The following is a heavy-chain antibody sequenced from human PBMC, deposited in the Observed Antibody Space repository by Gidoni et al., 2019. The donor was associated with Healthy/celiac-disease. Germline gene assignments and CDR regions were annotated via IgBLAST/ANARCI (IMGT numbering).Heavy chain of an antibody. V-gene: IGHV5-51*01. CDR3: ARRRITMVRGEGDAFDI. CDR2: IYPGDSDT. Sequence: EVQLVQSGAEVKKPGASLTISCKGSGYSFTSYWIGWVRQMPGKGLEWMGIIYPGDSDTRYSPSFQGQVTISADKSISTAYLQWSSLKASDTAMYYCARRRITMVRGEGDAFDIWGQGTMVTVSS. D-gene: IGHD3-10*01. CDR1: GYSFTSYW. J-gene: IGHJ3*02.